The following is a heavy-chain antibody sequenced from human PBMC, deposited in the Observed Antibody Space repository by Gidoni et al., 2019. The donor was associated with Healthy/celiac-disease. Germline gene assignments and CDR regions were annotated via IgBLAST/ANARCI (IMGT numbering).Heavy chain of an antibody. J-gene: IGHJ4*02. V-gene: IGHV4-34*01. CDR2: IKHSGRT. D-gene: IGHD3-22*01. CDR3: ARRGVVVARGFGY. Sequence: QVQLQQWGAGLLKPSETLSLTCAVYGRSFRGSYWSWIHQPQGKGLAWNGEIKHSGRTNYNPSLKSRVTISVDTSKNQFSLKLSSVTAADTAVYYCARRGVVVARGFGYWGQGTLVTVSS. CDR1: GRSFRGSY.